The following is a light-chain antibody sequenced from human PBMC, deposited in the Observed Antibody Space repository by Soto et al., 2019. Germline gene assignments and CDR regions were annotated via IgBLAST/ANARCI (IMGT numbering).Light chain of an antibody. J-gene: IGKJ2*01. CDR1: QSVRIN. CDR3: QQYNSWPPYT. Sequence: EIVMTQSPATLSVSPGERATLSCRASQSVRINLAWYQQKPGQAPRLLIYGASTRATGIPARFSGSGSGTDFPLTISSLQSEDFAVYYCQQYNSWPPYTFGQGTKLEIK. V-gene: IGKV3-15*01. CDR2: GAS.